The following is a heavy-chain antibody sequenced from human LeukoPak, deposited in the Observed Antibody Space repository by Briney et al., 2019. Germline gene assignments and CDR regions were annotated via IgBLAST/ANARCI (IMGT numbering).Heavy chain of an antibody. Sequence: GGSLRLSCAASGFTFSSYWMHWVRQAPGKGLVWVSRINTDGSSTSYADSVKGRFTISRDNAKNTLYLQMNSLRAEDTAIYYCAKEYGSGSLEVWDYWGQGTLVSVSS. CDR2: INTDGSST. J-gene: IGHJ4*02. V-gene: IGHV3-74*01. CDR1: GFTFSSYW. D-gene: IGHD3-10*01. CDR3: AKEYGSGSLEVWDY.